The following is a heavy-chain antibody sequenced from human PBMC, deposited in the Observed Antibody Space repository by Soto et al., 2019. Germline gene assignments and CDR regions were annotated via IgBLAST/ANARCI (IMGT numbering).Heavy chain of an antibody. V-gene: IGHV1-8*01. CDR1: GYTFTSYD. CDR2: MNPNSGNT. Sequence: ASVKVSCKASGYTFTSYDINWVRQATGQGLEWMGWMNPNSGNTGYAQKFQGRVTMTRNTSISTAYMELSSLRSEDTAVYYCARASPNFLMVYAYHPQNWFDPWGQGTLVTVSS. J-gene: IGHJ5*02. D-gene: IGHD2-8*01. CDR3: ARASPNFLMVYAYHPQNWFDP.